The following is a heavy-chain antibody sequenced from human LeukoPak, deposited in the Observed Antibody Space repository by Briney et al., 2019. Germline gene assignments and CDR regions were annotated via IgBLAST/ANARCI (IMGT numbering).Heavy chain of an antibody. CDR2: ISGSGGST. J-gene: IGHJ4*02. V-gene: IGHV3-23*01. CDR3: ARGGSMVRGVL. D-gene: IGHD3-10*01. CDR1: GFTFSSYA. Sequence: PGGSLRLSCAASGFTFSSYAMSWVRQAPGKGLEWVSAISGSGGSTYYADSVRGRFIISRDKSRNTLYLQMNSLRVDDTAVYYCARGGSMVRGVLWGQGTLVTVSS.